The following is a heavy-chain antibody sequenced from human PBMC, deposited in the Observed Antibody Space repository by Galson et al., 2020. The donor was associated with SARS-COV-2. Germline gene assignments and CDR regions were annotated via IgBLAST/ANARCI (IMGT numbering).Heavy chain of an antibody. V-gene: IGHV3-23*01. J-gene: IGHJ4*02. CDR2: LSGGGGNT. CDR3: AKDGGGWLTVGGYYFDY. CDR1: GFTFNNFA. D-gene: IGHD3-16*01. Sequence: TGGSLRLSCAASGFTFNNFAMNWVRQAPGKGLEWVSGLSGGGGNTYYADSVKGRFTISRDNSKNTLYLRMNSLKVEDTAVYYCAKDGGGWLTVGGYYFDYWGQGVLVTVSA.